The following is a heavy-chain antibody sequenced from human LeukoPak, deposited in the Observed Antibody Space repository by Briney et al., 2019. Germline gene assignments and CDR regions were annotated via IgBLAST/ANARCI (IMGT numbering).Heavy chain of an antibody. CDR1: GGSISSGDYY. V-gene: IGHV4-30-4*08. J-gene: IGHJ3*02. Sequence: SETLSLTCTVSGGSISSGDYYWSWLRHPPGKGLEWIGYIYDSGSTYYNPSIKSRITIAVYTSKNQLSLKLSSVTAAAHAYDYWASADGAFDIWGQGTMVTVSS. CDR3: ASADGAFDI. CDR2: IYDSGST.